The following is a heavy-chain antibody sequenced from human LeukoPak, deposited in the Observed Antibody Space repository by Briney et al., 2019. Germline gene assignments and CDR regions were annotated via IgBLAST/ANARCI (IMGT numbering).Heavy chain of an antibody. J-gene: IGHJ4*02. Sequence: PSETLSLTCAVYGGSFSGYYWSWIRQPPGKGPEWIGKINHSGSTNYNPSLKSRVTISVDTSKNQFSLKVSSVTAADTAVHYCARDKIGGINFDYWGQGTLITVSA. CDR3: ARDKIGGINFDY. D-gene: IGHD2/OR15-2a*01. CDR1: GGSFSGYY. CDR2: INHSGST. V-gene: IGHV4-34*01.